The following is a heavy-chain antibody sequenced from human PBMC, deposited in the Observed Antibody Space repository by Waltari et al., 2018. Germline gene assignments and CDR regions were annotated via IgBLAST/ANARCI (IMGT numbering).Heavy chain of an antibody. CDR1: GFTFSSYW. Sequence: EVQLVESGGGLVQPGGSLRLSCAASGFTFSSYWMSCVRQPPGKGLEWVANIKQDGSEKYYVDSVKGRFTISRDNAKNSLYLQMNSLRAEDTAVYYCARNLPRYSSGWYHYWGQGTLVTVSS. CDR3: ARNLPRYSSGWYHY. J-gene: IGHJ4*02. V-gene: IGHV3-7*01. CDR2: IKQDGSEK. D-gene: IGHD6-19*01.